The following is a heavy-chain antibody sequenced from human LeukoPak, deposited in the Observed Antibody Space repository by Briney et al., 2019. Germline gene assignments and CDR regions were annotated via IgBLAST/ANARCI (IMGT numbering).Heavy chain of an antibody. CDR3: AKDGAVAATQDAFDI. Sequence: PGESLRLSCAASGFTFATYTMSWVRQAPGKGLEWVSDISPSGRSTYYADSVRGRFTISRDNSKNTVYLQMNSLRVEDTALYYCAKDGAVAATQDAFDIWGQGTMVTVSS. V-gene: IGHV3-23*01. CDR1: GFTFATYT. J-gene: IGHJ3*02. D-gene: IGHD6-19*01. CDR2: ISPSGRST.